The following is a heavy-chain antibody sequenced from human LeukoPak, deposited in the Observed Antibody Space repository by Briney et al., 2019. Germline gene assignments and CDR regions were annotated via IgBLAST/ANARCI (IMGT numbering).Heavy chain of an antibody. CDR3: ARDRGPRTGFMVREAYDY. J-gene: IGHJ4*02. Sequence: TGGSLRLSCAASGFTFSDYWIHWVHQAPGKGLVWVSRINTDGSITNYADSVKGRFTISRDNAKNTLYLQMSSLRAEDTAVYYCARDRGPRTGFMVREAYDYWGQGTLVTVSS. CDR1: GFTFSDYW. V-gene: IGHV3-74*01. CDR2: INTDGSIT. D-gene: IGHD3-10*01.